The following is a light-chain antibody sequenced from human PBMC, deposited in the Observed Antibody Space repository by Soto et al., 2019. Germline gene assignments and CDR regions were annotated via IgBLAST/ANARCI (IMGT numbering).Light chain of an antibody. CDR1: QSIGSY. CDR2: DAS. Sequence: EIVLTQSPATLSLSPGERATLSCRASQSIGSYLVWYQQKPGQAPRLLICDASNRATGIPARFSGSGSGTNFTLTISSLELEDFAVYYCQQRNKWPLITFGQGTRLEIK. CDR3: QQRNKWPLIT. V-gene: IGKV3-11*01. J-gene: IGKJ5*01.